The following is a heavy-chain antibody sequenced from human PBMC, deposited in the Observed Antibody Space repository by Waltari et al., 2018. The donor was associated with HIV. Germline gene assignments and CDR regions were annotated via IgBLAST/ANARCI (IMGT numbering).Heavy chain of an antibody. Sequence: QVQLQESGPGVVKPSETLSLTCTVSVGSISTYYWTWIRQPPGKGLEWIGYIHHTGSTNYNPSLKSRVTISVDTSKNQFSLNLNSVTAADTAVYYCAREPYNSAWGDAFDVWGQGTVVTVSS. CDR2: IHHTGST. J-gene: IGHJ3*01. CDR1: VGSISTYY. V-gene: IGHV4-59*01. D-gene: IGHD6-19*01. CDR3: AREPYNSAWGDAFDV.